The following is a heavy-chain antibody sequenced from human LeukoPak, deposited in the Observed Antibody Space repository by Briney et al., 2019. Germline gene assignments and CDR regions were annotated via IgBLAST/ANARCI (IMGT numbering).Heavy chain of an antibody. V-gene: IGHV3-74*01. CDR2: ITGDGSTT. Sequence: GGSLRLSCAASGFTFSYYWMYWVRQAPGKGLVWVSHITGDGSTTNYADSVKGRFTISRDNAKNTLYLQMISLRVEDTAVYYCVRDWFGEHIWGQGTLVTVSS. CDR1: GFTFSYYW. CDR3: VRDWFGEHI. J-gene: IGHJ4*02. D-gene: IGHD3-10*01.